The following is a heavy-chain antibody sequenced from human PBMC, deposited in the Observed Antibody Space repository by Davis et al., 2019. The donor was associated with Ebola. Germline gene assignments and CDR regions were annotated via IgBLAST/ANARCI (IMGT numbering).Heavy chain of an antibody. CDR2: ISYDGSNK. CDR3: ARDRSSGWSKLYYYGMDV. V-gene: IGHV3-30*04. Sequence: GESLKISCAASGFTFSSYAMHWVRQAPGKGLEWVAVISYDGSNKYYADSVKGRFTISRDNSKNTLYLQMNSLRAEDTAVYYCARDRSSGWSKLYYYGMDVWGQGTTVTVSS. CDR1: GFTFSSYA. D-gene: IGHD6-19*01. J-gene: IGHJ6*02.